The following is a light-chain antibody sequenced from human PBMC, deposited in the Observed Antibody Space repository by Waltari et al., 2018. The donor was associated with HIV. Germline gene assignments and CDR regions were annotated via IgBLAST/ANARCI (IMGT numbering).Light chain of an antibody. V-gene: IGLV2-23*01. J-gene: IGLJ1*01. CDR2: EGS. CDR1: SSDVGSHNL. CDR3: CSYAGSSTFYV. Sequence: QSALTQSASVSGSPGQSITISCTGTSSDVGSHNLVSWYQQHPGKAPKLMIYEGSKRPSGVSNRFSGSKSGNTASLTISGLQAEDEADYYCCSYAGSSTFYVFGTGTKVTVL.